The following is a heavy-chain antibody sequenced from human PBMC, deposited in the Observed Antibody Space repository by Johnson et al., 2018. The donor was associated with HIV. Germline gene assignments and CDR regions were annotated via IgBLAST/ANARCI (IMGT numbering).Heavy chain of an antibody. CDR2: IHYDGSNK. CDR1: GFPFSTYG. Sequence: QVQLVESGGGVVQPGGSLKLSCAASGFPFSTYGINWVRQAPGKGLEWVAFIHYDGSNKYYADSVKGRFTISRDNSKNTRYVKLNSLRAEDTAVYCAKDSYSDSQFLDAFDIWGQGTVVTVSS. V-gene: IGHV3-30*02. CDR3: AKDSYSDSQFLDAFDI. D-gene: IGHD1-26*01. J-gene: IGHJ3*02.